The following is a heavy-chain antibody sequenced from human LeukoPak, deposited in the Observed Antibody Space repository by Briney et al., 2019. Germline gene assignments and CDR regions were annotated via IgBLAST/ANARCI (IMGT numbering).Heavy chain of an antibody. J-gene: IGHJ2*01. V-gene: IGHV4-34*01. CDR2: IYYSEST. D-gene: IGHD2/OR15-2a*01. CDR3: ARAFRARYFDL. CDR1: GGSFRGYY. Sequence: SETLSLTCAVYGGSFRGYYWSWIRQPPGKGLEWIGIIYYSESTYYNPSLKGRVTISVDTSKNQFSLKLSSVTAADTAVYYCARAFRARYFDLWGRGTLVTVSS.